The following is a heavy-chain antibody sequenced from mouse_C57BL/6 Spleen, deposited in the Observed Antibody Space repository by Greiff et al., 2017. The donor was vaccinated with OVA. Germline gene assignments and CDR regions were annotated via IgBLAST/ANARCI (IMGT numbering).Heavy chain of an antibody. V-gene: IGHV1-52*01. D-gene: IGHD1-1*02. J-gene: IGHJ3*01. Sequence: QVQLQQPGAELVRPGSSVKLSCKASGYTFTSYWMHWVKQRPIQGLEWIGNIDPSDSETHYNQKFKDKATLTVDKSSSTAYMQLSSLTSEDSAVYYCARGGYGPGFAYWGQGTLVTVSA. CDR2: IDPSDSET. CDR3: ARGGYGPGFAY. CDR1: GYTFTSYW.